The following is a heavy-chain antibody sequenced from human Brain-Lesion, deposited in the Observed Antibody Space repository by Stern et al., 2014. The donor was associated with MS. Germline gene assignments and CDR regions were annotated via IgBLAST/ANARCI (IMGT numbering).Heavy chain of an antibody. CDR1: GYTLTELY. CDR3: ATLSPGSGGNYYRHFDY. V-gene: IGHV1-24*01. D-gene: IGHD1-26*01. Sequence: QVQLVQSGAEVKKPGASVKVSCKVSGYTLTELYMHWVRQAPRKGLEWMGGFDPEDGEIIYAQKFQGRVTMTEDTSTDTAYMELSSLRSEDTAVYYCATLSPGSGGNYYRHFDYWGQGTLVTVSS. CDR2: FDPEDGEI. J-gene: IGHJ4*02.